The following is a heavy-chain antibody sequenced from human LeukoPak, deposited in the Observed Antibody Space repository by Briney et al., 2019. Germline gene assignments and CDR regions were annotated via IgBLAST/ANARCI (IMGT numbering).Heavy chain of an antibody. V-gene: IGHV4-30-4*01. Sequence: PSETLSLTCTVSGGSISSGDYYWSWIRQPPGKGLEWIGYIYYSGSTYYNPSLKSRVIISVDKSKNQFSLKLSSLTAADTAVYYCARVGAGFRVASFDYWGQGTLVTVSS. J-gene: IGHJ4*02. CDR2: IYYSGST. D-gene: IGHD5-12*01. CDR1: GGSISSGDYY. CDR3: ARVGAGFRVASFDY.